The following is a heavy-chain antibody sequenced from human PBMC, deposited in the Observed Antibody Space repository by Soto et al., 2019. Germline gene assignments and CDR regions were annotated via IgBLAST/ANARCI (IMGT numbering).Heavy chain of an antibody. CDR2: ISYDGSNK. CDR3: ARDESQRHDFCSGCYYGMDV. J-gene: IGHJ6*02. CDR1: GFTFSSYA. D-gene: IGHD3-3*01. Sequence: LRLSCAASGFTFSSYAMHWVRQAPGKGLEWVAVISYDGSNKYYADSVKGRFTISRDNSKNTLYLQMNSLRAEDTAVYYCARDESQRHDFCSGCYYGMDVWGQGTTVTVSS. V-gene: IGHV3-30-3*01.